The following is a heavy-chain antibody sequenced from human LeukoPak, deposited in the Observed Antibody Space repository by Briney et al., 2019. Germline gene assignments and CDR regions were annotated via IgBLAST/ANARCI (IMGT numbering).Heavy chain of an antibody. CDR1: GFTFSSYA. D-gene: IGHD6-13*01. CDR2: ISGSGGST. V-gene: IGHV3-23*01. J-gene: IGHJ5*02. CDR3: AKDPAKIAAAGNWFDP. Sequence: GGSLRLSCAASGFTFSSYAMSWVRQAPGKGLEWVSAISGSGGSTYYADSVKGRFTISRDNSKNTLYLQMNSLRAEDTAVYYCAKDPAKIAAAGNWFDPWGQGTLVTVSS.